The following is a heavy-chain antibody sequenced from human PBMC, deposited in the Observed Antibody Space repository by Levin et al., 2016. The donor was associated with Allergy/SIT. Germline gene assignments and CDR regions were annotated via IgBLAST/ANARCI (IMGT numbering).Heavy chain of an antibody. Sequence: WIRQPPGKGLEWVSAISGSGGSTYYADSVKGRFTISRDNSKNTLYLQMNSLRAEDTAVYYCAKRGCGGDCLDAFDIWGQGTMVTVSS. V-gene: IGHV3-23*01. CDR2: ISGSGGST. J-gene: IGHJ3*02. CDR3: AKRGCGGDCLDAFDI. D-gene: IGHD2-21*02.